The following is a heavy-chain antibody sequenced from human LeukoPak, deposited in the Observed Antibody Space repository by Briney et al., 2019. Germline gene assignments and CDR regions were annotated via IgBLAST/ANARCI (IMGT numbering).Heavy chain of an antibody. Sequence: GGSLRLSCAASGFTFSSYSMNWVRQAPGKGLEWVSSISSSSSYIYYADSVKGRFTISRDNSKNTLYLQMNSLRAEDTAVYYCAKALYSYGPKEGGDYWGQGTLVTVSS. D-gene: IGHD5-18*01. CDR3: AKALYSYGPKEGGDY. CDR1: GFTFSSYS. V-gene: IGHV3-21*01. CDR2: ISSSSSYI. J-gene: IGHJ4*02.